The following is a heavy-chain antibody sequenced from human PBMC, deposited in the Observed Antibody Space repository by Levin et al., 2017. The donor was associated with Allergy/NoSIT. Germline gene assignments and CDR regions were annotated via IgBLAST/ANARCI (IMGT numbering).Heavy chain of an antibody. CDR1: GFTFSSYA. CDR2: ISGSGGST. D-gene: IGHD2-21*01. Sequence: GESLKISCAASGFTFSSYAMSWVRQAPGKGLEWVSAISGSGGSTYYADSVKGRFTISRDNSKNTLYLQMNSLRAEDTAVYYCAKDGGWVVSREFDYWGQGTLVTVSS. V-gene: IGHV3-23*01. CDR3: AKDGGWVVSREFDY. J-gene: IGHJ4*02.